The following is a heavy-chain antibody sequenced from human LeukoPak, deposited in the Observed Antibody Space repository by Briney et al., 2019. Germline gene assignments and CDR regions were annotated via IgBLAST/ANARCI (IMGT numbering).Heavy chain of an antibody. CDR2: IKQDGSEK. CDR3: ARVGRVTIFGVVIQDYYYGMDA. D-gene: IGHD3-3*01. Sequence: GGSLRLSCAASGFTFSSYWMSWVRQAPGKGLEWVANIKQDGSEKYYVDSVKGRFTISRDNAKNSLYLQMNSLRAEDTAVYYCARVGRVTIFGVVIQDYYYGMDAWGQGTTVTVSS. V-gene: IGHV3-7*03. J-gene: IGHJ6*02. CDR1: GFTFSSYW.